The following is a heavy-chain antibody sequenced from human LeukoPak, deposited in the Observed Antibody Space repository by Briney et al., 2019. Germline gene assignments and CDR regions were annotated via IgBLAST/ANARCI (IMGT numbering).Heavy chain of an antibody. Sequence: SETLSLTCAVYGGSFSGYYWSWIRQPPGKGLEWIGEINHSGSTNYNPSLKSRVTISVDTSKNQFSLKLSSVTAADTAVYYCARTPIRVTVAGPPVVNWFDPWGQGTLVTVSS. CDR3: ARTPIRVTVAGPPVVNWFDP. D-gene: IGHD6-19*01. J-gene: IGHJ5*02. CDR1: GGSFSGYY. CDR2: INHSGST. V-gene: IGHV4-34*01.